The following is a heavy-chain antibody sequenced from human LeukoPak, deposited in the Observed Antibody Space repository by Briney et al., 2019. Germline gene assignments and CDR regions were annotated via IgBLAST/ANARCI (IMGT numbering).Heavy chain of an antibody. CDR3: ARDRMGYYYGSGSYYRFDAFDI. D-gene: IGHD3-10*01. CDR2: IYSGGST. V-gene: IGHV3-53*01. CDR1: GFTVGSNY. J-gene: IGHJ3*02. Sequence: GGSLRLSCAASGFTVGSNYMSWVRQAPEKGLEWVSVIYSGGSTYYADSVKGRFTISGDNSKNTLYLQMNSLRAEDTAVYYCARDRMGYYYGSGSYYRFDAFDIWGQGTMVTVSS.